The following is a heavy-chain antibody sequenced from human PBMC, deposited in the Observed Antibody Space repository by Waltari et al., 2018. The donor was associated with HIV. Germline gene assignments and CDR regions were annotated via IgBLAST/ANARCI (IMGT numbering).Heavy chain of an antibody. D-gene: IGHD3-3*01. Sequence: QVQLVESGGGVVQPGRSLRLSCAASGFTFSSYAMHWVRPAPGKGLEWVSIISYDGSDKYYADSGKGRFTISRDNSKNTLYLQMNSLRAEDTAVYYCAREGRFLKPFDCWGQGTLVTVSS. J-gene: IGHJ4*02. CDR1: GFTFSSYA. CDR3: AREGRFLKPFDC. V-gene: IGHV3-30*04. CDR2: ISYDGSDK.